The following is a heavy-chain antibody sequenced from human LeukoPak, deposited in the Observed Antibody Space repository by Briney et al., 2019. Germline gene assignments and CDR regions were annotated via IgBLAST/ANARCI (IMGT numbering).Heavy chain of an antibody. J-gene: IGHJ4*02. Sequence: SETLSLTCTVAGGSISGYYWSWIRQPPGKGLEWIGYIYYIGTTNYNPSLKSRVTISVDTSKNQFSLKLSSVTAADTAVYYCARGEYYDSWGQGTLVTVSS. CDR3: ARGEYYDS. CDR1: GGSISGYY. V-gene: IGHV4-59*08. D-gene: IGHD3-22*01. CDR2: IYYIGTT.